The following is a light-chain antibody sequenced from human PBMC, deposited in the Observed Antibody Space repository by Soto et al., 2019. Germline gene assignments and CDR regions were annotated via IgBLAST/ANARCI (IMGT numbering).Light chain of an antibody. V-gene: IGLV2-8*01. J-gene: IGLJ2*01. CDR2: KVS. CDR1: SSDVGGYNY. CDR3: SSYAGSNNLGV. Sequence: QSALTQPPSASGSPGQSVTISCTGTSSDVGGYNYVSWYQQHPGKAPKLMIYKVSKRPSGVPDRFSGSKSGNTASLTVSGLQAEDEADYYCSSYAGSNNLGVFGGGTKVTVL.